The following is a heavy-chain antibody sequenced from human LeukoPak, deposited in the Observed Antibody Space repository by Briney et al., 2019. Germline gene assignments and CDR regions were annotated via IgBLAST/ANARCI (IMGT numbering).Heavy chain of an antibody. CDR1: GGSISSGSYY. CDR2: IYTSGST. J-gene: IGHJ6*02. D-gene: IGHD3-9*01. Sequence: SQTLSLTCTVSGGSISSGSYYWSWIRQPAGKGLEWIGRIYTSGSTNYNPTLKSRVTISVDTSKNQFSLKLSSVTAADTAVYYCARVLRYFDWRGDGMDVWGQGTTVTVSS. V-gene: IGHV4-61*02. CDR3: ARVLRYFDWRGDGMDV.